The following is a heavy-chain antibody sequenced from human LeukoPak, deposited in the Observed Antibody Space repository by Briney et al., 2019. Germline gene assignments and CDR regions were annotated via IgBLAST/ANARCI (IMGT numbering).Heavy chain of an antibody. CDR1: GFTFSSYG. CDR3: AKDMGRYCSSTSCYNYYYYGMDV. Sequence: GSLRLSCAASGFTFSSYGMHWVRQAPGKGLEWVAVISYDGSNKYYADSVKGRFTISRDNSKNTLYLQMNSLRAEDTAVYYCAKDMGRYCSSTSCYNYYYYGMDVWGQGTTVTVSS. D-gene: IGHD2-2*02. J-gene: IGHJ6*02. CDR2: ISYDGSNK. V-gene: IGHV3-30*18.